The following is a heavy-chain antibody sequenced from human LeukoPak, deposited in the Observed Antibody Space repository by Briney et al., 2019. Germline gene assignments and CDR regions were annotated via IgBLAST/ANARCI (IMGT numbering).Heavy chain of an antibody. CDR3: ARVTDYYDSSGYFYFDY. Sequence: PSETLSLTCTVSGGSISSSSYYWGWIRQPPGKGLEWIGSIYYSGSTYYDPSLKSRVTISVDTSRNQFSLKLSSVTAADTAVYYCARVTDYYDSSGYFYFDYWGQGTLVTVSS. V-gene: IGHV4-39*07. J-gene: IGHJ4*02. D-gene: IGHD3-22*01. CDR1: GGSISSSSYY. CDR2: IYYSGST.